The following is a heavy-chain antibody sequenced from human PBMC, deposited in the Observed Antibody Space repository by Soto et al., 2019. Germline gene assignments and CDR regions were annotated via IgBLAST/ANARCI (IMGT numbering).Heavy chain of an antibody. V-gene: IGHV4-34*01. CDR2: INHSGST. D-gene: IGHD1-26*01. CDR1: GYSISGDGYD. CDR3: ATLSGIFTHTLLPGPSSPLSGLDY. Sequence: ETLSLTCTVSGYSISGDGYDWSWIRQPQGKELKWSVKINHSGSTNYNPSHNIRVTITVDTSKNQFSLKLSSVTAADTAVYYCATLSGIFTHTLLPGPSSPLSGLDYWGQGTLVTVSS. J-gene: IGHJ4*02.